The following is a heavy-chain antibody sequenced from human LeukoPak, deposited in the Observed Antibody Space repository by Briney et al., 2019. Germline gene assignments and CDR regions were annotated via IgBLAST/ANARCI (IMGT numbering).Heavy chain of an antibody. V-gene: IGHV1-24*01. CDR1: GYTLTELS. Sequence: ASVKVSCKVSGYTLTELSMHWVRQAPGKGLEWMGGFDPEDGETIYAQKFQGRVTMTEDTSTDTAYMELSSLRSEDTAVYYCATDIRIIAVADSGRGETVHDYWGQGTLVTVSS. D-gene: IGHD6-19*01. CDR2: FDPEDGET. J-gene: IGHJ4*02. CDR3: ATDIRIIAVADSGRGETVHDY.